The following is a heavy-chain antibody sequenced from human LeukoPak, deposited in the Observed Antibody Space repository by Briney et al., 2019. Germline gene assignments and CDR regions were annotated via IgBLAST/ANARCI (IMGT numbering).Heavy chain of an antibody. CDR2: IYYSGST. D-gene: IGHD3-16*01. Sequence: SETLSLTCTVSGGSISSYYWSWIRQPPGKGLEWIGYIYYSGSTNYNPSLKSRVTISVDTSKNQFSLKLSSVTAADTAVYYCARDQPYVGFDYWGQGTLVTVSS. J-gene: IGHJ4*02. CDR1: GGSISSYY. CDR3: ARDQPYVGFDY. V-gene: IGHV4-59*12.